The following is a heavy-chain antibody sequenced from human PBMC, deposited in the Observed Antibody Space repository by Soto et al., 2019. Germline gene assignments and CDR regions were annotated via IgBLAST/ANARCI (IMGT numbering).Heavy chain of an antibody. CDR3: ATESITMVRGVSDLVYAFDI. J-gene: IGHJ3*02. CDR1: GYTLTELS. D-gene: IGHD3-10*01. V-gene: IGHV1-24*01. Sequence: ASVKVSCKVSGYTLTELSMHWVRQAPGKGLEWMGGFDPEDGETIYAQKFQGRVTMTEDTSTDTAYMELSSLRSEDTAVYYCATESITMVRGVSDLVYAFDIWGQGTMVTVSS. CDR2: FDPEDGET.